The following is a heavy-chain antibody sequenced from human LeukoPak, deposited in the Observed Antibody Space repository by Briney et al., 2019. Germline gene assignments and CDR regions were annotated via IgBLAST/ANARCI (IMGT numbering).Heavy chain of an antibody. CDR1: GFSLNTYD. CDR2: LGINGASV. J-gene: IGHJ4*02. D-gene: IGHD1-7*01. Sequence: GGSLRLSRVVSGFSLNTYDMTWVRQAPGKGLEWVATLGINGASVYYADFVRGRFTISGDNSKNTLYLQLNSLRVEDTAVYYCAKHWRGTWNSANYFDSWGQGTLVSVSS. V-gene: IGHV3-23*01. CDR3: AKHWRGTWNSANYFDS.